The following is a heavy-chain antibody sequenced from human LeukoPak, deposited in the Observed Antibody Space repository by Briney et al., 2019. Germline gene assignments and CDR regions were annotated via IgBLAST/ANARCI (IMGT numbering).Heavy chain of an antibody. J-gene: IGHJ4*02. D-gene: IGHD6-19*01. CDR1: GFTFSSYT. Sequence: PGRSLRLSCAASGFTFSSYTMHWVRQAPGKGLERVAVISYDGNNEYYADSVKGRFTISRDNSKNTLYLQMNSLRADDTAVYYCAKERTGGWPFDYWGQGTLVTVSS. CDR2: ISYDGNNE. CDR3: AKERTGGWPFDY. V-gene: IGHV3-30-3*01.